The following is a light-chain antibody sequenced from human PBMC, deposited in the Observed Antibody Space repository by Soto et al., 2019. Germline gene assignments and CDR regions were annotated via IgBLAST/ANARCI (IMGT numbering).Light chain of an antibody. CDR2: GAS. CDR1: QSVSSSY. CDR3: KQYGSSPPVT. J-gene: IGKJ5*01. V-gene: IGKV3-20*01. Sequence: EIVLTQSPGTLSLSPGERATLSCRASQSVSSSYLAWYQQKPGQAPRLLIYGASGRATGIPDRFSGSVSGTDFTITISRLEPEEFAVYYCKQYGSSPPVTFGQGTRLEIK.